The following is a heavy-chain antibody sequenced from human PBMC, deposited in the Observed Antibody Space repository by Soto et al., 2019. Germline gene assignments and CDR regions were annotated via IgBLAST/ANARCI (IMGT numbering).Heavy chain of an antibody. Sequence: QVQLQESGPGLVKPSQTLSLTCTVSGGSISSGGYYWSWIRQHPGKGLEWIGYIYYSGSTYYNPSLKIRVTISVDTSKNQFSLMLSSVTAADTAVYYGARVASRRKYSSGWYGRWDYWGQGTLVTVSS. CDR3: ARVASRRKYSSGWYGRWDY. CDR1: GGSISSGGYY. D-gene: IGHD6-19*01. V-gene: IGHV4-31*03. CDR2: IYYSGST. J-gene: IGHJ4*02.